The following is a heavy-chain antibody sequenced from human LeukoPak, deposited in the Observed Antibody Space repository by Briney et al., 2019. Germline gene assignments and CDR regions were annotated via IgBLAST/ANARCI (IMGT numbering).Heavy chain of an antibody. CDR1: GFTFSNYA. J-gene: IGHJ5*01. D-gene: IGHD3-22*01. CDR3: AKNRHDTSRPPFDS. Sequence: GGSLRLSCAASGFTFSNYAMSWVRQAPGKGLEWVSGISGSGDTTYYADSVKGRFIISRDSSENTLHLQMNSLRAEDTARYYCAKNRHDTSRPPFDSWGQGTLVTVSS. CDR2: ISGSGDTT. V-gene: IGHV3-23*01.